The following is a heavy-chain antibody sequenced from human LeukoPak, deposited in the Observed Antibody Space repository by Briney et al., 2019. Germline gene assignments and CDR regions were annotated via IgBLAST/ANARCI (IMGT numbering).Heavy chain of an antibody. CDR1: GGSISGIGLY. CDR2: IYYTGST. J-gene: IGHJ4*02. CDR3: VKSGGYGLIDY. V-gene: IGHV4-39*01. Sequence: SDILSLTCAVSGGSISGIGLYLGWIRQPPGKGLEWIGNIYYTGSTYYNASLQSRVTISIYMSKNQFSLRLSSVTAADTAMYYCVKSGGYGLIDYWGQGTLVTVSS. D-gene: IGHD6-19*01.